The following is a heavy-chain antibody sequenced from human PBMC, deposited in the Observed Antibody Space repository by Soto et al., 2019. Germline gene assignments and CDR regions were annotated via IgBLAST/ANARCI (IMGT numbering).Heavy chain of an antibody. Sequence: SVKVCCKASGGTFSSYAISWGRQAPGQGLEWMGGIIPIFGTANYAQKFQGRVTITADESTSTAYMELSSLRSEDTAVYYRARGGATTFGVGIIYYYCGMDVWDQ. J-gene: IGHJ6*02. D-gene: IGHD3-3*01. CDR2: IIPIFGTA. CDR1: GGTFSSYA. V-gene: IGHV1-69*13. CDR3: ARGGATTFGVGIIYYYCGMDV.